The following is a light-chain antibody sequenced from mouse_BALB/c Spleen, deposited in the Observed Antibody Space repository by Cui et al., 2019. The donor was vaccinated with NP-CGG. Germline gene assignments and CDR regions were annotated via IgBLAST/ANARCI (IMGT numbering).Light chain of an antibody. CDR3: ALWYSNHWV. Sequence: AVVTQESALTTSPGEKVTLTCRSSTGAVTTSNYANWVQEKPVHLFTGLIGGTNNRAPGVPARFSGSLIGDKAALTITGAQTEDEAIYFCALWYSNHWVFGGGTKLTVL. V-gene: IGLV1*01. CDR2: GTN. J-gene: IGLJ1*01. CDR1: TGAVTTSNY.